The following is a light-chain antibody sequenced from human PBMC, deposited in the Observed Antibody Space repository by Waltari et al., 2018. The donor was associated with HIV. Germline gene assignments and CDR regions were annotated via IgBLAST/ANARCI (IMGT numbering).Light chain of an antibody. CDR1: SSSIGSNY. J-gene: IGLJ1*01. Sequence: QSVLTQPPSASGTPGQRVTISCSGSSSSIGSNYVYWYQQLPGTAPKLLIYMNNQRPAGVPDRVSGSKSGTSASLAISGLRSEDEADYYCAAWDDSLSGYVFGTGTKVTVL. CDR3: AAWDDSLSGYV. CDR2: MNN. V-gene: IGLV1-47*01.